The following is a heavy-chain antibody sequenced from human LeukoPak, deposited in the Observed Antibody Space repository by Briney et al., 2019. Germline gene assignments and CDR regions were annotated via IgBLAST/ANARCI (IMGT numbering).Heavy chain of an antibody. J-gene: IGHJ4*02. CDR1: GGSISSYY. CDR3: ARGPRTRFDY. CDR2: IYYSGST. V-gene: IGHV4-59*12. Sequence: SETLSLTCTVSGGSISSYYWSWIRQPPGKGLEWIGYIYYSGSTNYNPSLKSRVTISVDTSKNQFSLKLSSVTAADTAVYYCARGPRTRFDYWGQGTLVTVSS.